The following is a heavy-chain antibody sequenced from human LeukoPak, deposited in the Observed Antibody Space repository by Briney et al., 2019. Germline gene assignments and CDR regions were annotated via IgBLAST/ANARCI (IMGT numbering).Heavy chain of an antibody. J-gene: IGHJ4*02. V-gene: IGHV3-30*04. CDR3: ARPSPPGDGYNPPDH. D-gene: IGHD5-24*01. Sequence: LGKSLTLSCVVSGFNFDNFAMHWVRQPLGKGLEWVAVISHDGRTKYYADSMKGRITISRDNSKNTLFLQMNNLRSEDTAVYFCARPSPPGDGYNPPDHWGQGTLVTVSS. CDR1: GFNFDNFA. CDR2: ISHDGRTK.